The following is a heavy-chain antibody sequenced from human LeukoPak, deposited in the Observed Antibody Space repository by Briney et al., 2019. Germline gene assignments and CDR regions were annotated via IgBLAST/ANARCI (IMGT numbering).Heavy chain of an antibody. V-gene: IGHV4-39*01. CDR2: IYYSGST. J-gene: IGHJ3*02. D-gene: IGHD3-16*02. Sequence: SETLSLTCTVSGGSISSSSYYWGWIRQPPGKGLEWIGSIYYSGSTYYNPSLKSRVTISVDTSKNQFSLKLSSVTAADTAVYYCARRMITFGGVIPGRAFDIWGQGTMVTVSS. CDR3: ARRMITFGGVIPGRAFDI. CDR1: GGSISSSSYY.